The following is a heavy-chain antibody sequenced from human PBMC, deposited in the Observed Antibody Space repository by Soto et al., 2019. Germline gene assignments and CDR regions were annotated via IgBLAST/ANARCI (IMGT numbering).Heavy chain of an antibody. J-gene: IGHJ4*02. Sequence: QVQLVESGGGVVQPGRSLRLSCAASGFTFSSYAMHWVRQAPGKGLEWVAVISYDGSNKYYADSVKGRFTISRDNSKNTLYLQMNSLRAEDTAVYYCARGGGGYSSSYQFDYWGQGTLVTVSS. CDR3: ARGGGGYSSSYQFDY. D-gene: IGHD6-6*01. CDR1: GFTFSSYA. CDR2: ISYDGSNK. V-gene: IGHV3-30*14.